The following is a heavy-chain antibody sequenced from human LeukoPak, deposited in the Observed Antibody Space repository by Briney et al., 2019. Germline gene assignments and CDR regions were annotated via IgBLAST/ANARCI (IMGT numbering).Heavy chain of an antibody. V-gene: IGHV3-23*01. Sequence: PGGSLRLSCAASGFTFSSYAMSWVRQAPGKGLERVSAISGSGGSTYYADSVKGRFTISRDNSKNTLYLQMNSLRAEDTAVYYCAKRSDSSGYYLDYWGQGTLVTVSS. CDR3: AKRSDSSGYYLDY. D-gene: IGHD3-22*01. J-gene: IGHJ4*02. CDR2: ISGSGGST. CDR1: GFTFSSYA.